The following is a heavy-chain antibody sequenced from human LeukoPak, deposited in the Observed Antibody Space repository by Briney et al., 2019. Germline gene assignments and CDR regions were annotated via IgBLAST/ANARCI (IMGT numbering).Heavy chain of an antibody. CDR1: GGSISNYY. D-gene: IGHD2-15*01. J-gene: IGHJ3*01. CDR2: IYYSGST. V-gene: IGHV4-59*01. CDR3: ARHDIEMVVAATRDRDAFDV. Sequence: PSETLSLTCTVSGGSISNYYWSWIRQPPGKGLEWIGYIYYSGSTNYNPSLKSRVTISVDTSKNQFSLKLSSVTAADTAVYYCARHDIEMVVAATRDRDAFDVWGQGTMVTVSS.